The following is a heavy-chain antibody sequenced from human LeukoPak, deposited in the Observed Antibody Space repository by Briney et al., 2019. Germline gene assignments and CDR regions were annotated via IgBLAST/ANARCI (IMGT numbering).Heavy chain of an antibody. CDR3: ARDSGNSSGYYGFDP. V-gene: IGHV4-4*07. Sequence: SETLSLTCTVSGGSISSYYWSWIRQPAGKGLEWIGRIYTSGSTNYNPSFKSRVTTSVGKSKNQFSLKLSSVTAADTAVYYCARDSGNSSGYYGFDPWGQGTLVTVSS. CDR1: GGSISSYY. J-gene: IGHJ5*02. D-gene: IGHD3-22*01. CDR2: IYTSGST.